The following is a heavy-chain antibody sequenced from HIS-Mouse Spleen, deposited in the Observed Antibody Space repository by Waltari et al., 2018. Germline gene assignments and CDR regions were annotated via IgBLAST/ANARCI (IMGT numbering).Heavy chain of an antibody. CDR3: ARIAEGYSSGWYAFDY. D-gene: IGHD6-19*01. J-gene: IGHJ4*02. CDR2: IDWDADK. V-gene: IGHV2-70*15. CDR1: GFSLSTSAMC. Sequence: QVTLRESGPALVKPTQTLTLTCTFSGFSLSTSAMCVSWIRQPQGKALEWLARIDWDADKYYSTSLKTRLTISKDTSKNQVVLTMTNMDPVDTATYYCARIAEGYSSGWYAFDYWGQGTLVTVSS.